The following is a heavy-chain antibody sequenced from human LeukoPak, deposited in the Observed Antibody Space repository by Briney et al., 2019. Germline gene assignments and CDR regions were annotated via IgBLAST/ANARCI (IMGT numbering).Heavy chain of an antibody. CDR3: ARGRSSYGFQLWFIFDAFDI. D-gene: IGHD5-18*01. Sequence: SVKVSCKASGGTFSSYAISWVRQAPGQGLEWMGGIIPIFGTANYAQKFQGRVTITADESTSTAYMELSSLRSEDTAVYYCARGRSSYGFQLWFIFDAFDIWGQGTMVTVSS. J-gene: IGHJ3*02. CDR2: IIPIFGTA. CDR1: GGTFSSYA. V-gene: IGHV1-69*13.